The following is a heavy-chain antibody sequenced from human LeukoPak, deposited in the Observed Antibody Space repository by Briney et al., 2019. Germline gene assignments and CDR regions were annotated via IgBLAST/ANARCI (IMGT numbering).Heavy chain of an antibody. CDR1: GFTLRSSW. V-gene: IGHV3-7*01. D-gene: IGHD4-17*01. J-gene: IGHJ4*02. Sequence: PGGSLRLSCAASGFTLRSSWMTWVRQAPGKGLEWVANIKEDGSEENYVDSVKGRFTISRDNAKNSLYLQMNSLGAEDTAVYYCARNTVSAAGDYLGQGTLVIVSS. CDR3: ARNTVSAAGDY. CDR2: IKEDGSEE.